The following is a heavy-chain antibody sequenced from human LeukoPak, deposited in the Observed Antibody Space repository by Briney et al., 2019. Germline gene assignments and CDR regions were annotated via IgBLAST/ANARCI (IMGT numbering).Heavy chain of an antibody. Sequence: PGRSLRLSCAASGFTFSSYAMHWVRQAPGKGLEWVAVLSYDGSNKYYADSVKGRFTTSRDNSKNTLYLQMNSLRAEDTAVYYCARGPYYYDSSGYLDYWGQRTLVTVSS. CDR2: LSYDGSNK. CDR3: ARGPYYYDSSGYLDY. D-gene: IGHD3-22*01. V-gene: IGHV3-30-3*01. CDR1: GFTFSSYA. J-gene: IGHJ4*02.